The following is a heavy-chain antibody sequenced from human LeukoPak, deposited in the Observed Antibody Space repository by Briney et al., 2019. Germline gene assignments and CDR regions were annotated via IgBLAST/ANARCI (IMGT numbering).Heavy chain of an antibody. J-gene: IGHJ4*02. V-gene: IGHV1-2*06. CDR3: AITLWFGELTNYFDY. CDR1: GYTFTGYY. D-gene: IGHD3-10*01. Sequence: ASVKVSCKASGYTFTGYYMHWVRQAPGQGLEWMGRINPNSGGTNHAQKFQGRVTMTRDTSISTAYMELSRLRSDDTAVYYCAITLWFGELTNYFDYWGQGTLVTVSS. CDR2: INPNSGGT.